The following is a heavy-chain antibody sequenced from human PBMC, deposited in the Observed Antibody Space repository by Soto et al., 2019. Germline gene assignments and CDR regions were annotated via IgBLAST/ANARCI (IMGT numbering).Heavy chain of an antibody. Sequence: SETLSLTCTVSGGSISSSSYNWGWIRQPPGKGLEWIGSIYYSGSTYYNPSLKSRVTISVDTSKNQFSLKLSSVTAADTAVYYCARTRFGIDGSGSYYLFDYWGQGTLVTVSS. CDR1: GGSISSSSYN. CDR2: IYYSGST. V-gene: IGHV4-39*01. J-gene: IGHJ4*02. CDR3: ARTRFGIDGSGSYYLFDY. D-gene: IGHD3-10*01.